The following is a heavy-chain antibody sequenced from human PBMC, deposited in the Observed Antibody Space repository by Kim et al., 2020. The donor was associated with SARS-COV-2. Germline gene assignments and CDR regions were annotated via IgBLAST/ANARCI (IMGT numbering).Heavy chain of an antibody. D-gene: IGHD3-10*01. Sequence: SGPTLVNPTQTLTLTCTFSGFSLRTSGVGVGWIRQPPGKALEWLALIYWDDDKRYSPSLKSRLTITKDTSKNQVVLTMTNMDPVDTATYYCAHGGGAITMVRGARESNAFDIWGQGTMVTVSS. CDR2: IYWDDDK. J-gene: IGHJ3*02. CDR3: AHGGGAITMVRGARESNAFDI. CDR1: GFSLRTSGVG. V-gene: IGHV2-5*02.